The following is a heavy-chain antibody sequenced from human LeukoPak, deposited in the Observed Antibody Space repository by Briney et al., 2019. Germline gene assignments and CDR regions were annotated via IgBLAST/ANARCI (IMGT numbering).Heavy chain of an antibody. CDR2: IGAAGAHT. CDR1: GFRFSYHD. J-gene: IGHJ3*02. Sequence: GGSLRLSCAASGFRFSYHDMHGVRQAQGKGLEFVSSIGAAGAHTFYADSVKGRFTISRDSFQSTMYLQMDGLRPEDSAVYYCARELGGTKTGGFDIWGQGTVVTVSS. D-gene: IGHD1-14*01. CDR3: ARELGGTKTGGFDI. V-gene: IGHV3-64*02.